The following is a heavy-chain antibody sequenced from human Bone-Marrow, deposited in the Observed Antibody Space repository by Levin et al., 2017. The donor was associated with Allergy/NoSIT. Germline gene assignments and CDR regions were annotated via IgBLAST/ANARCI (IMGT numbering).Heavy chain of an antibody. J-gene: IGHJ6*02. CDR2: IDWDDDK. CDR1: GFSLSTSGMC. V-gene: IGHV2-70*01. Sequence: SGPTLVKPTQTLTLTCTFSGFSLSTSGMCVSWIRQPPGKALEWLALIDWDDDKYYSTSLKTRLTISKDTSKNQVVLTMTNMDPVDTATYYCARMTKMAAAGNLYYYYYGMDVWGQGTTVTVSS. CDR3: ARMTKMAAAGNLYYYYYGMDV. D-gene: IGHD6-13*01.